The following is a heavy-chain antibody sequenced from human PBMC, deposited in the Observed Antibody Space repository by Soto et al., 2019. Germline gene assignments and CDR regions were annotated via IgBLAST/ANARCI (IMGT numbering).Heavy chain of an antibody. D-gene: IGHD5-12*01. CDR2: IYYSGST. Sequence: QVQLQESGPRLVKPSQTLSLTCTVSGGSITRGGYYWTWIRQHPGKGLEWIGYIYYSGSTYYNPSLKSRRTMSVDTSKNQFSLKLSSVTVADTAVYYCARVDSGGYAYFDYWGQGTLVTVSS. J-gene: IGHJ4*02. CDR3: ARVDSGGYAYFDY. V-gene: IGHV4-31*03. CDR1: GGSITRGGYY.